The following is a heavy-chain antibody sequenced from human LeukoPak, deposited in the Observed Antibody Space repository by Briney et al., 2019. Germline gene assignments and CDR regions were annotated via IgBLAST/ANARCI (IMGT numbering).Heavy chain of an antibody. J-gene: IGHJ4*02. V-gene: IGHV4-39*01. D-gene: IGHD5-18*01. CDR3: ARGDTPHASLYSYGRRGILYFDY. CDR2: IYYSGST. CDR1: GGSISSSSYY. Sequence: PSETLSLTCTVSGGSISSSSYYWGWIRQPPGKGLEWIGSIYYSGSTYYNPSLKSRVTISVDTSKNQFSLKLSSVTAADTAVYYCARGDTPHASLYSYGRRGILYFDYWGQGTLVTVSS.